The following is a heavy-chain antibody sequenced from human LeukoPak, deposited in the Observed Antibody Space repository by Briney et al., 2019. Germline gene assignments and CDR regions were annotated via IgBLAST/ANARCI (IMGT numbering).Heavy chain of an antibody. Sequence: PGGSLRLSCSASGFTFSSYAMHWVRQAPGKGLEYVSAISSNGGSTYYADSVKGRFTISRGNSKNTLYLQMSSLRAEDTAVYYCVKPGVVVTAGYAFDIWGQGTMVTVSS. CDR3: VKPGVVVTAGYAFDI. CDR2: ISSNGGST. D-gene: IGHD2-21*02. CDR1: GFTFSSYA. V-gene: IGHV3-64D*09. J-gene: IGHJ3*02.